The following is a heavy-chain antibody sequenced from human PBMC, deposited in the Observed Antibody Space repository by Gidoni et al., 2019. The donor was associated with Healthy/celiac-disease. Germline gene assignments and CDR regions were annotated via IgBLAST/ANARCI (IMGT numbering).Heavy chain of an antibody. J-gene: IGHJ4*02. CDR1: GFTFSSYA. CDR2: ISYDGSNK. D-gene: IGHD6-19*01. Sequence: QVQLVESGGGVVQPGRSLRLSCAASGFTFSSYAMHWVRQAPGKGLEWVAVISYDGSNKYYADSVKGRFTISRDNSKNTLYLQMNSLRAEDTAVYYCARDASWYSSGWAYFDYWGQGTLVTVSS. V-gene: IGHV3-30-3*01. CDR3: ARDASWYSSGWAYFDY.